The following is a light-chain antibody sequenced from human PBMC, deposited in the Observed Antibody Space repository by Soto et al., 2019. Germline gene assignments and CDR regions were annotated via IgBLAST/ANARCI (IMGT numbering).Light chain of an antibody. J-gene: IGLJ1*01. CDR1: SGYSNYK. CDR2: VGTGGIVG. V-gene: IGLV9-49*01. CDR3: GADHGSGSNFGKV. Sequence: QSVLTQPPSASASLGASVTLTCTLSSGYSNYKVDWYQQRPGKGPRFVMRVGTGGIVGSKGDGIPDRFSVLGSGLNRYLTIENIQEEDESDYHCGADHGSGSNFGKVFGTGTKLTVL.